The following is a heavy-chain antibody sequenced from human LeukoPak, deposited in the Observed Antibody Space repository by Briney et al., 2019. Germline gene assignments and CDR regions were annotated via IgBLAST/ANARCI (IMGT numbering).Heavy chain of an antibody. V-gene: IGHV1-69*04. CDR2: IIPIFGIA. Sequence: GASEKVSCKASGGTFSSYAISWVRQAPGQGLEWMGRIIPIFGIANYAQKFQGRVTITADKSTSTAYMELSSLRSEDTAVYYCARDPHIVVVTADYYGMDVWGQGTTVTVSS. J-gene: IGHJ6*02. CDR1: GGTFSSYA. CDR3: ARDPHIVVVTADYYGMDV. D-gene: IGHD2-21*02.